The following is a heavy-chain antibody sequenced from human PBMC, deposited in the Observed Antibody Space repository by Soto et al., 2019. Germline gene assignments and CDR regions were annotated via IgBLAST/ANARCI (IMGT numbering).Heavy chain of an antibody. CDR2: IYHTGST. J-gene: IGHJ5*02. V-gene: IGHV4-39*01. D-gene: IGHD2-15*01. Sequence: SETLSLTCPVSGGSISSGSYYWGWMRQPPGKGLEWIGSIYHTGSTYYNPSLKRRVTISVDTSKNQISLNLSSVTGADTAVYYCARHLYYLAKLLEFDPWGQGTLVTVSS. CDR3: ARHLYYLAKLLEFDP. CDR1: GGSISSGSYY.